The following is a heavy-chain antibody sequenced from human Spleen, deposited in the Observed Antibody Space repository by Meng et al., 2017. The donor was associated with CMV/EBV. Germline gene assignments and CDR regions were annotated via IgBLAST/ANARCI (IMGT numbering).Heavy chain of an antibody. CDR3: ARLGIAVAGADDY. D-gene: IGHD6-19*01. CDR1: GGSISSYY. V-gene: IGHV4-34*01. J-gene: IGHJ4*02. CDR2: INHSGST. Sequence: SETLSLTCTVSGGSISSYYWSWIRQPPGKGLEWIGEINHSGSTNYNPSLKSRVTISVDTSKNQFSLKLSSVTAADTAVYYCARLGIAVAGADDYWGQGTLVTVSS.